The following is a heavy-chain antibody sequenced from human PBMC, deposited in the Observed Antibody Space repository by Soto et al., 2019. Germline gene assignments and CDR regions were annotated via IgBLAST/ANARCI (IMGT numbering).Heavy chain of an antibody. CDR2: IYYSGST. CDR3: ARAHCSSTSCYTDSAGVGAFDI. Sequence: PSETLSLTCTVSGGSISSGGYYWSWIRQHPGKGLEWIGYIYYSGSTYYNPTLKSRVTISVDTSKNQFSLKLSSVTAADTAVYYCARAHCSSTSCYTDSAGVGAFDIWGQGTMVTVSS. D-gene: IGHD2-2*02. V-gene: IGHV4-31*03. J-gene: IGHJ3*02. CDR1: GGSISSGGYY.